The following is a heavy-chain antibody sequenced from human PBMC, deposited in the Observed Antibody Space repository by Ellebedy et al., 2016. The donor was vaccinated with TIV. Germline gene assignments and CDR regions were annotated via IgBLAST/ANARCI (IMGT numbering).Heavy chain of an antibody. CDR2: ISAYNGNT. V-gene: IGHV1-18*01. J-gene: IGHJ4*02. CDR1: GGTFSSYA. CDR3: ARDYGDRPDY. Sequence: ASVKVSCKASGGTFSSYAISWVRQAPGQGLEWMGWISAYNGNTNYAQKLQGRVTMTTDTSTSTAYMELRSLRSDDTAVYYCARDYGDRPDYWGQGTLVTVSS. D-gene: IGHD4-17*01.